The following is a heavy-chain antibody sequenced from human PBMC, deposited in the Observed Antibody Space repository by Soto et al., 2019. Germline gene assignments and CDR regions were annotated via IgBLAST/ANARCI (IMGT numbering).Heavy chain of an antibody. D-gene: IGHD2-2*01. V-gene: IGHV3-7*01. CDR3: AREQLGYCSSTSCYGRDYYYYYMDV. J-gene: IGHJ6*03. Sequence: GGSLRLSCSASGFTFSNYWMSWVRQAPGKGLEWVANIKQDGSEKYYVGSVKGRFTTSRDNAKNSLYLQMNSLRAEDTAVYYCAREQLGYCSSTSCYGRDYYYYYMDVWGRGTTVTVSS. CDR1: GFTFSNYW. CDR2: IKQDGSEK.